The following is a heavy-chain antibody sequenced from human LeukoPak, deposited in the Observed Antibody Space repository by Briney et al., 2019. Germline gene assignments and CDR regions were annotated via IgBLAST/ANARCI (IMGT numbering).Heavy chain of an antibody. CDR2: INPNSGGT. V-gene: IGHV1-2*02. Sequence: GASVKVSCKASGYTFTSYGISWVRQAPGQGLEWMGWINPNSGGTNYAQKFQGRVTMTRDTSISTAYMELSRLRSDDTAVYYCARGVGLRYFDWLSLTYYFDYWGQGTLVTVSS. J-gene: IGHJ4*02. CDR3: ARGVGLRYFDWLSLTYYFDY. D-gene: IGHD3-9*01. CDR1: GYTFTSYG.